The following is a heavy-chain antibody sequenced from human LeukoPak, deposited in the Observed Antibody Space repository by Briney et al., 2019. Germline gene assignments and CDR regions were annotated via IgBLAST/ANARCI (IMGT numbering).Heavy chain of an antibody. CDR2: MYNRGST. CDR1: GDSISNYY. CDR3: ARAEKAVTGTLDY. J-gene: IGHJ4*02. V-gene: IGHV4-59*01. D-gene: IGHD6-19*01. Sequence: SETLSLTCTVSGDSISNYYWSWFRQSPGKELEWIGYMYNRGSTIYNPSLKSRVTISTDTSKNQFSLRLTSVTAADTAVYYCARAEKAVTGTLDYWGQGTLITVSS.